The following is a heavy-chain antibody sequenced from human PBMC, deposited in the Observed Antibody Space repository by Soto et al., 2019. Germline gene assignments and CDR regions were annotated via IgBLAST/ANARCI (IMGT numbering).Heavy chain of an antibody. J-gene: IGHJ4*02. CDR1: GGSVNSGSYY. D-gene: IGHD3-22*01. CDR2: IYDSGST. V-gene: IGHV4-61*01. CDR3: ARGYYDSSGYVY. Sequence: PSETLSLTCTVSGGSVNSGSYYWSWIRQPPGKGLEWIGYIYDSGSTNYNPSLASRVTISVDTSKNQFSLKLSSVTAADTAVYYCARGYYDSSGYVYWGQGTLVTVSS.